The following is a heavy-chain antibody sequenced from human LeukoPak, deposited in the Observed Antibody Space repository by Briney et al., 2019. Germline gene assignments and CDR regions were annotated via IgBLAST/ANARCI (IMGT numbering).Heavy chain of an antibody. D-gene: IGHD2-2*01. Sequence: PGGSLRLSCAASGFTFSDYYMNWVRQAPGKGLERVSSISSSSSYIYYADSVKGRFTISRDNAKNSLYLQMNSLRAEDTAVYYCARDLAVVVPAAYENWFDPWGQGTLVTVSS. CDR1: GFTFSDYY. CDR2: ISSSSSYI. V-gene: IGHV3-21*01. J-gene: IGHJ5*02. CDR3: ARDLAVVVPAAYENWFDP.